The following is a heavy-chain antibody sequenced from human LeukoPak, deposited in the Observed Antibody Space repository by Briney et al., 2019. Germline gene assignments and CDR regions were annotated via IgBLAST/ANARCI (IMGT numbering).Heavy chain of an antibody. V-gene: IGHV4-31*03. CDR1: GCSIRSGGYY. CDR3: ARGGPYQYGMDV. J-gene: IGHJ6*02. Sequence: SQTLSLTCTVSGCSIRSGGYYWSWVRQHPGKGLDWIGYIYYSGSTYYNPSLKSRVTISVDTSKNQFSLKLSSVTAADTAVYYCARGGPYQYGMDVWGQGTTVTVSS. CDR2: IYYSGST.